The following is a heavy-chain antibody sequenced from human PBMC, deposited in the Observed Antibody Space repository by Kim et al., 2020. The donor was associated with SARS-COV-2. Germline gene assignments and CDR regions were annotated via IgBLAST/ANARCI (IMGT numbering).Heavy chain of an antibody. V-gene: IGHV3-23*01. Sequence: YANFWKGRFTISRNKCTNTLHLLINSLRAEDAAVYYCAKIGSVGLSYFDVWGRGTLVTVSS. D-gene: IGHD3-22*01. CDR3: AKIGSVGLSYFDV. J-gene: IGHJ2*01.